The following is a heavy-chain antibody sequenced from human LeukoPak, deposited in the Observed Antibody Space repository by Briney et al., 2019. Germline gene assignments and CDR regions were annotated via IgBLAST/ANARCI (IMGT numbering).Heavy chain of an antibody. CDR3: ARGTSIAAAGLYYFDY. J-gene: IGHJ4*02. CDR1: GFTFSSYS. CDR2: ISSSSSTI. Sequence: GGSLRLSCAASGFTFSSYSMNWVRQAPGNGLEWVSYISSSSSTIYYADSVKGRFTIPRDNAKNSLYLQMNSLRDEDTAVYYCARGTSIAAAGLYYFDYWGQGTLVTVSS. V-gene: IGHV3-48*02. D-gene: IGHD6-13*01.